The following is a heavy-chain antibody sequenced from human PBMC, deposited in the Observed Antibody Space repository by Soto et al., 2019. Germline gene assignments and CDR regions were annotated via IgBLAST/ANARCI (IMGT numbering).Heavy chain of an antibody. CDR3: ARGDCANGVCYFAY. J-gene: IGHJ4*02. D-gene: IGHD2-8*01. V-gene: IGHV1-18*04. CDR1: GYTFTSYG. CDR2: ISAYNGNT. Sequence: ASVKVSCKASGYTFTSYGISWVRQAPGQGLEWMGWISAYNGNTNYAQKLQGRVTMTTDTSTSTAYMELRSLRSEDTAVYYCARGDCANGVCYFAYWGQGTLVTVSS.